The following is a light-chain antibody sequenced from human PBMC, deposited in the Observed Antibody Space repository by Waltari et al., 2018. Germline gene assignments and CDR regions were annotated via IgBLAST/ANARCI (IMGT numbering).Light chain of an antibody. CDR1: QIVTASQ. CDR2: GAS. CDR3: QQYGSSIPFT. V-gene: IGKV3-20*01. J-gene: IGKJ3*01. Sequence: EIVLTQSPGTMSLSPGDRATLSCRASQIVTASQVAWYQQKPCQAPRLLIYGASTRATGTPDRFSGTGSGTDFILTISGLEPEDFAVYFCQQYGSSIPFTFGPGTKV.